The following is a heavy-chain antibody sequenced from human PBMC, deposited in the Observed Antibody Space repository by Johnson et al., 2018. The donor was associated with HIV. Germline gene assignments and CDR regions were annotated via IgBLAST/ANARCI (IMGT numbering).Heavy chain of an antibody. CDR3: ARAFGSAFDI. V-gene: IGHV3-7*03. Sequence: EVQLVESGGGLVQPGGSLRLSCAASGFTFSDYYMSWIRQAPGKGLEWVANIKEHGSEKYYVDSVKGRFTISRDNAKNSLYLQMSSLRAEDTAVYYCARAFGSAFDIWGQGRMVTVSS. J-gene: IGHJ3*02. CDR2: IKEHGSEK. CDR1: GFTFSDYY. D-gene: IGHD1-14*01.